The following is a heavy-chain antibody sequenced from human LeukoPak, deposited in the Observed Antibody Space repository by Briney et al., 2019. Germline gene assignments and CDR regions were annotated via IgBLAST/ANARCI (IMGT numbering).Heavy chain of an antibody. D-gene: IGHD5-18*01. Sequence: GGSLRLSCAASGFTFSSYSMNWVRQAPGKGLEWISYISSSSSTIYYADSVKGRFTISRDNAKNSLYLQMNSLRAEDTAVYYCARDGRGYSYGYRGWYFDYWGQGTLVTVSS. CDR1: GFTFSSYS. CDR2: ISSSSSTI. V-gene: IGHV3-48*04. J-gene: IGHJ4*02. CDR3: ARDGRGYSYGYRGWYFDY.